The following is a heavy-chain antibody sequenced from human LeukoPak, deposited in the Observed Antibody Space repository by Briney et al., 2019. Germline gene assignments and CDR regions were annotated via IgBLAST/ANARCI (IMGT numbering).Heavy chain of an antibody. CDR2: IYYSGST. Sequence: SETLSLTCTVFGGSISSSSYYWGWIRQPPGKRLEWIGGIYYSGSTYYNPSLKSRVTISVDTSKNQFSLKLSSVTAADTAVYYCARATYDFWSGHHYGMDVWGQGTTVTVSS. J-gene: IGHJ6*02. D-gene: IGHD3-3*01. CDR1: GGSISSSSYY. V-gene: IGHV4-39*01. CDR3: ARATYDFWSGHHYGMDV.